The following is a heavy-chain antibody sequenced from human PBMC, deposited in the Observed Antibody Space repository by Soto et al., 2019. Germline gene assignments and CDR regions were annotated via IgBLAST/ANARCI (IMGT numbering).Heavy chain of an antibody. V-gene: IGHV1-69*13. CDR1: VGTFSSYA. CDR3: ARGGVNIVVAPAAITPPGHYGMDA. D-gene: IGHD2-2*02. J-gene: IGHJ6*02. CDR2: IIPIFGTA. Sequence: SVKVSCKASVGTFSSYAISWVRQAPGQGLEWMGGIIPIFGTANYAQKFQGRVTITADESTSTSYMELSSLRSEDTAVSYCARGGVNIVVAPAAITPPGHYGMDAWSQGTTVTVSS.